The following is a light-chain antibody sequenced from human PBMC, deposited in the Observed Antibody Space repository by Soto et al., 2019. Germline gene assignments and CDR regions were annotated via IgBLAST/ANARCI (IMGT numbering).Light chain of an antibody. CDR2: LDSDGSH. CDR1: SGHSSYA. CDR3: QTWGTGIHVV. J-gene: IGLJ2*01. Sequence: QSVLTQSPSASASLGASVKLTCTLSSGHSSYAIAWHQQQPEKGPRYLMKLDSDGSHTKGDAIPDRFSGSSSGAERYLTISSLQSEHEADYYCQTWGTGIHVVFGGGTKLTVL. V-gene: IGLV4-69*01.